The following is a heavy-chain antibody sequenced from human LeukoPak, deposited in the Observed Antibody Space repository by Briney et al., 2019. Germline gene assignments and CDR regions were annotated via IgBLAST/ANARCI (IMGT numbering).Heavy chain of an antibody. J-gene: IGHJ4*02. CDR1: GFTFSSFA. Sequence: GGSLSLSCAASGFTFSSFALSWVRQTPGKGLEWVSAIRSDGVGTYYAGSVKGRFTISRDNSKNTLYLHMNSLTAEDTAVYYCATGIPESGTSLRGFEYWGQGTLVTVSS. D-gene: IGHD6-25*01. CDR2: IRSDGVGT. CDR3: ATGIPESGTSLRGFEY. V-gene: IGHV3-23*01.